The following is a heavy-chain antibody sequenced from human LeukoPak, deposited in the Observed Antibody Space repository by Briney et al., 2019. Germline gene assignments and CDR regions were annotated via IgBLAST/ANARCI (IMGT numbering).Heavy chain of an antibody. CDR1: GFTFSSYS. Sequence: PGGSLRPSCAASGFTFSSYSMSWVCQAPGKGLEWVSSISSSSSYIYYADSVKGRFTISRDNAKNSLYLQMNSLRAEDTAVYYCARANDNYYYYYMDVWGKGTTVTISS. J-gene: IGHJ6*03. CDR2: ISSSSSYI. D-gene: IGHD3-9*01. V-gene: IGHV3-21*01. CDR3: ARANDNYYYYYMDV.